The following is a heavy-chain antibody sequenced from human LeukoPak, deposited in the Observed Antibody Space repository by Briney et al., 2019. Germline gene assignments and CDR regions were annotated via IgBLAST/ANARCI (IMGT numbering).Heavy chain of an antibody. J-gene: IGHJ4*02. CDR3: ARGSDPLWY. V-gene: IGHV4-59*08. CDR2: IYYSGST. D-gene: IGHD1-26*01. Sequence: SETLSLTCTVSGGSISSYYWSWIRQPPGKGLEWIGYIYYSGSTNYNPSLKSRVTISVDTSKNQFSLKLSSVTAADTAVYYCARGSDPLWYWGQGTLVTVSS. CDR1: GGSISSYY.